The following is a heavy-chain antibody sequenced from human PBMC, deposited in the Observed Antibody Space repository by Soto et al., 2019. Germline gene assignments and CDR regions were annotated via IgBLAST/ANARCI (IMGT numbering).Heavy chain of an antibody. CDR3: ARDHGVSYFDS. CDR1: GGSINSGAYY. J-gene: IGHJ4*02. CDR2: IHFSGST. Sequence: QVQLQESGPGLVKPSQTLSLTCTVSGGSINSGAYYWNWIRQHPGKGLEWIGYIHFSGSTYYNPSLKSRVAISTDTSNNQFSLRLSSVTAADTAVYYCARDHGVSYFDSWGQGALVTVSS. D-gene: IGHD2-8*01. V-gene: IGHV4-31*03.